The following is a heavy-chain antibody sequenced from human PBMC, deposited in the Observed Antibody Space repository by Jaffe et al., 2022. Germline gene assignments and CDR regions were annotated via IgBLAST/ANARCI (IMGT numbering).Heavy chain of an antibody. CDR2: IYTSGST. Sequence: QVQLQESGPGLVKPSQTLSLTCTVSGGSISSGSYYWSWIRQPAGKGLEWIGRIYTSGSTNYNPSLKSRVTISVDTSKNQFSLKLSSVTAADTAVYYCARDREYCSGGSCYSRYYYYYMDVWGKGTTVTVSS. J-gene: IGHJ6*03. CDR3: ARDREYCSGGSCYSRYYYYYMDV. V-gene: IGHV4-61*02. CDR1: GGSISSGSYY. D-gene: IGHD2-15*01.